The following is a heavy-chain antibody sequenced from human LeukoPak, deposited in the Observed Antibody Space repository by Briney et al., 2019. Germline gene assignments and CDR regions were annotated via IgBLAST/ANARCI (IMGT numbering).Heavy chain of an antibody. CDR2: IIPTLGIA. CDR1: GDTFTNYA. Sequence: SVKVSCKTSGDTFTNYAVSWVRQAPGQGLEWMGRIIPTLGIADYAPKFHDRVTITADKSTTTAHMELSSLTSEDTAVYYCAGQVVSAAMYFQHWGPGTLVTVSP. V-gene: IGHV1-69*04. D-gene: IGHD2-2*01. CDR3: AGQVVSAAMYFQH. J-gene: IGHJ1*01.